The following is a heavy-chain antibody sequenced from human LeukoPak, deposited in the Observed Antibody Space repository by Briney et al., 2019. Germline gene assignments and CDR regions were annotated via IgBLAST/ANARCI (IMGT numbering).Heavy chain of an antibody. Sequence: SETLSLTCTVSGGSISHYYWSWIRQPPGKGPEWIGCIYYTGTTNYNPSLKSRVTISVDTSKNQFSLKLNSVTAADTAVYYCAREDPQTKVPEGMDVWGQGTTVTVSS. CDR1: GGSISHYY. D-gene: IGHD4/OR15-4a*01. V-gene: IGHV4-59*01. J-gene: IGHJ6*02. CDR2: IYYTGTT. CDR3: AREDPQTKVPEGMDV.